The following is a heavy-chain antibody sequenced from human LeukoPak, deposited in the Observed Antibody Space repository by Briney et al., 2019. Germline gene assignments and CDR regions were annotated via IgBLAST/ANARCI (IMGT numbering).Heavy chain of an antibody. Sequence: PGGSLRLSCAASGSTFSSYEMNWVRQAPGKGLEWVANIKQDGSEKYYVDSVKGRFTISRDNARNSLYLQMNSLRAGDTAVYYCASGGRGLAARQFDYWGQGTLVTVSA. J-gene: IGHJ4*02. CDR1: GSTFSSYE. V-gene: IGHV3-7*01. CDR2: IKQDGSEK. D-gene: IGHD6-6*01. CDR3: ASGGRGLAARQFDY.